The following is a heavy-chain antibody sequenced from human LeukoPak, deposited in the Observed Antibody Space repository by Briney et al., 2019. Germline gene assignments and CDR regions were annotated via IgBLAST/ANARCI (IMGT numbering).Heavy chain of an antibody. V-gene: IGHV3-30-3*01. CDR2: ISYDGSNK. CDR3: AGGDYVWGYFDF. D-gene: IGHD3-16*01. J-gene: IGHJ4*02. CDR1: GFTFSSYA. Sequence: GRSLRLSCAASGFTFSSYAMHWVRQAPGKGLEWVAVISYDGSNKYYADSVKGRFTISRDNSKNTLYLQMNSLRAEDTAVYYCAGGDYVWGYFDFWGQGTLVTVSS.